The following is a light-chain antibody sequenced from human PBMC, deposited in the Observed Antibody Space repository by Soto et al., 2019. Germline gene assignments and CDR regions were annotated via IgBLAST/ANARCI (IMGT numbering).Light chain of an antibody. J-gene: IGLJ1*01. CDR1: SSDVGDNNY. CDR3: SSYTSSSTLYV. Sequence: QSALTQPASVSGSPGQSITISCTGTSSDVGDNNYVSWYQQHPGEAPKLMIYDVTHRPSGISNRFSGSKSGNTASLTISGLQSEDEADYYCSSYTSSSTLYVFGTGTNVTVL. V-gene: IGLV2-14*01. CDR2: DVT.